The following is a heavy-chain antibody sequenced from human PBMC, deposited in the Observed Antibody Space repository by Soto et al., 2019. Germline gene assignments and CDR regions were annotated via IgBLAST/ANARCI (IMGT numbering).Heavy chain of an antibody. D-gene: IGHD3-10*01. CDR1: GFSFSSYW. V-gene: IGHV3-74*01. Sequence: EVQLVESGGGLVQPGGSLRLSWAASGFSFSSYWMHWVSQAPGKGLVWVSRIKTDGSIITYADSVKGRFTISRDNAKNPVELPMNPLGTEDPGGYYRARVRQGAWYFGLWGR. J-gene: IGHJ2*01. CDR3: ARVRQGAWYFGL. CDR2: IKTDGSII.